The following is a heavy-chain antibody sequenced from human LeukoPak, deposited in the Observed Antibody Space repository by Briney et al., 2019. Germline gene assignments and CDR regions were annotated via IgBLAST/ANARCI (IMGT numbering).Heavy chain of an antibody. CDR3: ARDHYHGVGWFDP. Sequence: GGSLRLFCAASGFTFSTYWMTWVRQAPGKGLGCVANIKQDGSEKFYVDCVTGRFTTSRDNAKNSLYLQMDRLRAEDTAVYYCARDHYHGVGWFDPWGQGTLVTVSS. V-gene: IGHV3-7*01. CDR1: GFTFSTYW. J-gene: IGHJ5*02. CDR2: IKQDGSEK. D-gene: IGHD3-10*01.